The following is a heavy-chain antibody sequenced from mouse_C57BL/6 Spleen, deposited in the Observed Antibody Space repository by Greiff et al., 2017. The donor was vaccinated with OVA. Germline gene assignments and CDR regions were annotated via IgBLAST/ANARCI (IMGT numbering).Heavy chain of an antibody. CDR3: ARYQYDAMDY. V-gene: IGHV7-3*01. CDR2: IRNKANGYTT. J-gene: IGHJ4*01. Sequence: EVMLVESGGGLVQPGGSLSLSCAASGFTFTDYYMSWVRQPPGKALEWLGFIRNKANGYTTEYSASVKGRFTISRDNSQSILYLQIDALRADDSATYYCARYQYDAMDYWGQGTSVTVSS. CDR1: GFTFTDYY.